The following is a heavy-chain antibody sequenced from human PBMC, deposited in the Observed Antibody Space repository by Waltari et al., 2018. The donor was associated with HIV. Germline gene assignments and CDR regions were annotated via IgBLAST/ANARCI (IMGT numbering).Heavy chain of an antibody. V-gene: IGHV3-30*18. CDR1: GFTFSSYG. Sequence: QVQLVESGGGVVQPGRSLRLSCAASGFTFSSYGMHWVRQAPGKGLEWVAVISYDGSNKYYADSVKGRFTISRDNSKNTLYLQMNSLRAEDTAVYYCAKDFDAGNDGPHPFDIWGQGTMVTVSS. CDR3: AKDFDAGNDGPHPFDI. D-gene: IGHD2-8*01. J-gene: IGHJ3*02. CDR2: ISYDGSNK.